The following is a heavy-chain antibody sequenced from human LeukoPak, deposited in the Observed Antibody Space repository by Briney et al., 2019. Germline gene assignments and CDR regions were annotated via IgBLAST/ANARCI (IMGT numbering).Heavy chain of an antibody. CDR3: AASPDYYDSSGYSYYFDY. J-gene: IGHJ4*02. CDR2: IVVGSGNT. V-gene: IGHV1-58*01. Sequence: TSVKVSCKASGFTFTSSAVQWVRLARGQRLEWIGWIVVGSGNTNYAQKFQERVTITRDMSTSTAYMELNSLRSEDTAVYYCAASPDYYDSSGYSYYFDYWGQGTLVTVSS. D-gene: IGHD3-22*01. CDR1: GFTFTSSA.